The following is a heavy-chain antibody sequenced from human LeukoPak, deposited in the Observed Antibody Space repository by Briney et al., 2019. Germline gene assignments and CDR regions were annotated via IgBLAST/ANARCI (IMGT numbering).Heavy chain of an antibody. V-gene: IGHV1-18*01. CDR3: ARAVVPAATNNWFDP. D-gene: IGHD2-2*01. CDR2: ISAYNGNT. J-gene: IGHJ5*02. CDR1: GYTFTSYG. Sequence: ASVKVSCKASGYTFTSYGISWVRQAPGQGLEWMGWISAYNGNTNYAQKLQGRVTMTTDTSTSTAYMELRSLRSDDTAVYYCARAVVPAATNNWFDPWGQGTLVTVSS.